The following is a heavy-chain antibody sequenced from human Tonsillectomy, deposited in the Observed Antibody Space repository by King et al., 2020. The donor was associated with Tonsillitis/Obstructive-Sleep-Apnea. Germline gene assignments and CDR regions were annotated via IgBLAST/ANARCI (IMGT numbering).Heavy chain of an antibody. CDR3: ARDLGGAPFDY. J-gene: IGHJ4*02. Sequence: VQLQEAWGGVVQPWMYLRLSSAGAGVTLLSSGMHWVRQAPGKGLEWGAVICSDVINKYYAESVKGRFTISRDNSKNTLFLYTNSLRPDDTAVYYCARDLGGAPFDYWGQGTLVTVSS. V-gene: IGHV3-33*01. CDR2: ICSDVINK. CDR1: GVTLLSSG. D-gene: IGHD1-26*01.